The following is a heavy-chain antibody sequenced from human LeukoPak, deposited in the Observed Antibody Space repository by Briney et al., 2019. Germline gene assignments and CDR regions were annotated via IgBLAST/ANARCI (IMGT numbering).Heavy chain of an antibody. Sequence: SETLSLTCTVSGGSINSSSYYWGWIRQPPGKGLEWIGSIYYSGSTNYNPSLKSRVTISVDTSKNQFSLKLSSVTAADTAVYYCARHRVQSYYFDYWGQGTLVTVSS. V-gene: IGHV4-39*01. CDR2: IYYSGST. CDR1: GGSINSSSYY. CDR3: ARHRVQSYYFDY. J-gene: IGHJ4*02. D-gene: IGHD3-10*01.